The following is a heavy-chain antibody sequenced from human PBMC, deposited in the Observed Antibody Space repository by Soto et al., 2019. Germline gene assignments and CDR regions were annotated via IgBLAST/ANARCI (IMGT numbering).Heavy chain of an antibody. D-gene: IGHD3-9*01. CDR3: AKQYDILTYYTDV. V-gene: IGHV3-23*01. CDR2: ISGSGGST. CDR1: AFTFSSYA. J-gene: IGHJ6*03. Sequence: EVQLLESGGGLVQPGGSLRLSCAASAFTFSSYAMSWVRQAPGKGLEWVSAISGSGGSTYYADSVKGRFTISRDNSKNTLYLQMNSLRAEDTAVYYCAKQYDILTYYTDVWGKGTTVTVSS.